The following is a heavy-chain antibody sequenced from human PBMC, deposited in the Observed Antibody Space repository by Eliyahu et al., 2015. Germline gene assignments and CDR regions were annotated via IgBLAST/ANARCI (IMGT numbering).Heavy chain of an antibody. J-gene: IGHJ6*02. CDR2: IYSSGST. Sequence: QVQLQESGPGLVKPSETLSLTCTVSGGYISSYYWSWIRQPAGKGLEWIGRIYSSGSTNYNPTLQSRVTMSIDTSKKQFSLKLRSVTAADTAVYYCARDPILGYYSGGTYHSGYYGXDVWGQGTTVTVSS. D-gene: IGHD2-15*01. CDR3: ARDPILGYYSGGTYHSGYYGXDV. V-gene: IGHV4-4*07. CDR1: GGYISSYY.